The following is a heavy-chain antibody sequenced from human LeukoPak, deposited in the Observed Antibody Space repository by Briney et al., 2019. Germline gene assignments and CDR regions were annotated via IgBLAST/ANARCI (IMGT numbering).Heavy chain of an antibody. D-gene: IGHD6-19*01. CDR1: GGSFSGYY. Sequence: SETLSLTCAVYGGSFSGYYWSWIRQPPGKGLEWIGEINHSGSTNYNPSLKSRVTISVDTSKNQFSLKLSSVTAADTAVYYCARSGGLYSSGWYLDYWGQGTLVTVSS. CDR2: INHSGST. CDR3: ARSGGLYSSGWYLDY. V-gene: IGHV4-34*01. J-gene: IGHJ4*02.